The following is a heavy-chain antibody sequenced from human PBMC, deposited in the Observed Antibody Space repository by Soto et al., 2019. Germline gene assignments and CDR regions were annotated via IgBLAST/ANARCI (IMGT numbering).Heavy chain of an antibody. CDR3: ARDSTVTTLDY. CDR2: ISAYNGDT. J-gene: IGHJ4*02. Sequence: ASVKVSCKASGYTFTAYATSWVRQAPGQGLEWMGWISAYNGDTNYAQMLQGRVTMTTDTSTSTAYMELRSLRSDDTAVYYCARDSTVTTLDYWGQGTLVTVSS. V-gene: IGHV1-18*01. CDR1: GYTFTAYA. D-gene: IGHD4-17*01.